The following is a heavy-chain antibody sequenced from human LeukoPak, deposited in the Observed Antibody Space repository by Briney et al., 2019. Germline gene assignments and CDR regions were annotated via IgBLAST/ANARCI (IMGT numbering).Heavy chain of an antibody. CDR1: GGSISSYY. D-gene: IGHD6-6*01. CDR3: ARDVVGIAARYFDY. CDR2: IYYSGST. J-gene: IGHJ4*02. Sequence: SETLSLTCTVSGGSISSYYWSWIRQPPGKGLEWIGYIYYSGSTNYNPSLKSRVTISVDTSKNQFSLKLSSVTAADTAAYYCARDVVGIAARYFDYWGQGTLVTVSS. V-gene: IGHV4-59*01.